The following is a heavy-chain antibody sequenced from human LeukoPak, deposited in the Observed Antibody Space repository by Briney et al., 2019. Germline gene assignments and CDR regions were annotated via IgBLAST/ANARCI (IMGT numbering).Heavy chain of an antibody. CDR3: VRGGASTWS. D-gene: IGHD2-15*01. J-gene: IGHJ5*02. CDR1: GFTFSSYW. Sequence: LTGGSLRLSCAASGFTFSSYWMHWVRHAPGKGPVWVSRINDDGSSTSYADSVKGRFTISRDDAKNTLYLQMNSLRAEDTAVYYCVRGGASTWSWGQGTLVTVSS. V-gene: IGHV3-74*01. CDR2: INDDGSST.